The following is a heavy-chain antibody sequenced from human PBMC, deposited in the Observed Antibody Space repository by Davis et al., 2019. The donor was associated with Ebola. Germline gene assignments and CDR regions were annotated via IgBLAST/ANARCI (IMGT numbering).Heavy chain of an antibody. CDR1: GFTFNNYW. Sequence: GESLKIPCTASGFTFNNYWMTRVRQAPGKGLEWVANIKGDGSQIGYAGPVKGRFTISRDSGKKSLFLQMDSLRGEDTAVYYCVKNSGWYKLDCWGQGILVTVSS. CDR3: VKNSGWYKLDC. CDR2: IKGDGSQI. D-gene: IGHD6-19*01. J-gene: IGHJ4*02. V-gene: IGHV3-7*01.